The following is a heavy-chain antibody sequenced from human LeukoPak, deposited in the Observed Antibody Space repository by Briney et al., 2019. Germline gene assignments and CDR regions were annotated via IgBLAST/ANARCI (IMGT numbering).Heavy chain of an antibody. J-gene: IGHJ4*02. V-gene: IGHV1-46*01. CDR3: AREPITIFGVVLYYFDY. CDR1: GYTFTSYY. D-gene: IGHD3-3*01. Sequence: ASVKVSCKASGYTFTSYYMHWVRQAPGQGLEWMGIINPSGGSTSYAQKFQGRVAMTRDTSTSTAYMELRSLRSDDTAVYYCAREPITIFGVVLYYFDYWGQGTLVTVSS. CDR2: INPSGGST.